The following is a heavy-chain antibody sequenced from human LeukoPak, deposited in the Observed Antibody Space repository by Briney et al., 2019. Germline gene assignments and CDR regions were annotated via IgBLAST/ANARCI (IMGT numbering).Heavy chain of an antibody. CDR2: INPSGGST. Sequence: ASVKVSCKASGYTFTSYYMHWVRQAPGQGLEWMGIINPSGGSTSYAQKFQGRVTMTTDTSTSTAYMELRSLRSDDTAVYYCARAVDYYGSGSYYNGDDYWGQGTLVTVSS. J-gene: IGHJ4*02. CDR3: ARAVDYYGSGSYYNGDDY. D-gene: IGHD3-10*01. V-gene: IGHV1-46*01. CDR1: GYTFTSYY.